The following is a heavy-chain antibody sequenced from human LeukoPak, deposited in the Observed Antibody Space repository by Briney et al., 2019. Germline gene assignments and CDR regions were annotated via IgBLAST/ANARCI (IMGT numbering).Heavy chain of an antibody. V-gene: IGHV3-53*01. Sequence: GGSLRLSCAASGFTVSSNYMSWVRQAPGKGLEWVSVIYSGGSTYYADSVKGRLTISRDNANNLVFLQMNSLTIEDTAVYYRAGGPGFLIDCWGHGTLVTVSS. CDR2: IYSGGST. D-gene: IGHD3-3*01. J-gene: IGHJ4*01. CDR3: AGGPGFLIDC. CDR1: GFTVSSNY.